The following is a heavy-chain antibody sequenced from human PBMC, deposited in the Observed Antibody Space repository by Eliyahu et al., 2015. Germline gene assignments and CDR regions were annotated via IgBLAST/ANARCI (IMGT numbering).Heavy chain of an antibody. V-gene: IGHV3-9*01. CDR2: ISWNSGSI. J-gene: IGHJ4*02. CDR3: AKDSGYNYGWAFHY. D-gene: IGHD5-18*01. Sequence: EVQLVESGGGLVQPGRSLKLSCAASGFTFDDYAMHWVRQVPGKGLGWVSGISWNSGSIDYADSVKGRFTISRDNAKNSLYLQMNSLRAEDTALYYCAKDSGYNYGWAFHYWGQGTLVTVSS. CDR1: GFTFDDYA.